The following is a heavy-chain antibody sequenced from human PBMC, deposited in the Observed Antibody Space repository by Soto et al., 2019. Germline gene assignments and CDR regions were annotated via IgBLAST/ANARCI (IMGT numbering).Heavy chain of an antibody. J-gene: IGHJ4*02. V-gene: IGHV4-30-4*01. D-gene: IGHD2-8*02. Sequence: PSETLSLTCTVSGGSISSGDYYWSWIRQPPGKGLEWIGYTYYSGNTYYNPSLKSRVTISIDTSNNQISLKLGSVTAADTAVYYCARCPVLGESDDYWGQGTLVTVSS. CDR3: ARCPVLGESDDY. CDR1: GGSISSGDYY. CDR2: TYYSGNT.